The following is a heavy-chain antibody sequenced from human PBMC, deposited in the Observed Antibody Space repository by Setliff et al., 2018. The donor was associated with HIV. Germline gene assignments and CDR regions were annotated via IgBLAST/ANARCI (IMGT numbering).Heavy chain of an antibody. CDR1: GDSISSGSNY. V-gene: IGHV4-61*02. J-gene: IGHJ4*02. CDR2: IYTSGP. Sequence: SETLSLTCTVSGDSISSGSNYWSWIRQPAGKGLEWIGRIYTSGPRYNPSLENRVTISVDTSKSQFFLMLSSVTAADTAVYYCARAASYYDSSGYWAPPKYVDYWGQGTLVTVSS. CDR3: ARAASYYDSSGYWAPPKYVDY. D-gene: IGHD3-22*01.